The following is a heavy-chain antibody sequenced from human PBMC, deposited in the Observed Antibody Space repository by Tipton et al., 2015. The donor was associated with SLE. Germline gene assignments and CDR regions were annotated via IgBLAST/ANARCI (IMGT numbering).Heavy chain of an antibody. D-gene: IGHD3-3*01. CDR1: GFTFSSYW. J-gene: IGHJ4*02. CDR3: ARVSRFLEMGYFDY. Sequence: SLRLSCAASGFTFSSYWMSWVRQAPGKGLEWVANIKQDGSEKYYVDSVKGRFTISRDNAKNSLYLQMNSLRAEDTAVYYCARVSRFLEMGYFDYWGQGTLVTVSS. CDR2: IKQDGSEK. V-gene: IGHV3-7*01.